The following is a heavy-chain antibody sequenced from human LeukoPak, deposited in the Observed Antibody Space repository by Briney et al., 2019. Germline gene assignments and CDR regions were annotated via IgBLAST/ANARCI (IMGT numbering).Heavy chain of an antibody. CDR3: ARRLSGYTFDY. Sequence: SETLSLTCAVSGGSISSSNWWSWVRQPPGKGLEWIGEIYHSGSTYYNPSLKSRVTISVDTSRNHFSLRLSSVTAADTAVYYCARRLSGYTFDYWGQGTLVTVSS. CDR2: IYHSGST. D-gene: IGHD3-16*02. CDR1: GGSISSSNW. J-gene: IGHJ4*02. V-gene: IGHV4-4*02.